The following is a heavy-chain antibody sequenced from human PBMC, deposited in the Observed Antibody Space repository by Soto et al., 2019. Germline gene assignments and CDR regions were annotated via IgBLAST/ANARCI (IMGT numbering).Heavy chain of an antibody. Sequence: LGESLKISCNASGYSFTSYWIGWVRQMPWKGLEWMGRIDPSDSYTNYSPSFQGHVTISTDKSISTAYLQWSSLKASDTAMYYGARHSRGSSYGSDYWGQGTLVTVSS. CDR3: ARHSRGSSYGSDY. CDR2: IDPSDSYT. D-gene: IGHD3-10*01. J-gene: IGHJ4*02. CDR1: GYSFTSYW. V-gene: IGHV5-10-1*01.